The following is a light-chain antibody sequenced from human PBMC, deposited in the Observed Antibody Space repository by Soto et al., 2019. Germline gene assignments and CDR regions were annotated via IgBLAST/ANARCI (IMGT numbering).Light chain of an antibody. V-gene: IGLV4-69*01. J-gene: IGLJ2*01. CDR2: LNSDGSH. CDR1: SGHSSYA. Sequence: QPVLTQSPSASASLGASVKLTCTLSSGHSSYAIAWHQQQPEKGPRYLMKLNSDGSHSKGDGIPDRFSGSSSGAERYLTISSLHSEDEADYYCQTWGTGMGVFGGGTKVTVL. CDR3: QTWGTGMGV.